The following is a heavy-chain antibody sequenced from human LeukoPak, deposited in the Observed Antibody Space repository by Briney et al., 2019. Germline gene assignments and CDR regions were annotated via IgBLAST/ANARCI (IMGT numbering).Heavy chain of an antibody. CDR3: AKNITASIMSGSIYS. J-gene: IGHJ4*02. V-gene: IGHV3-43*01. Sequence: PGGSLRLSCAASGFTFYDSTVCWVPQAPGKGLEWVSLISWDGGSTYYADSVKGRFTISRDNSKNSLYLQMNSLRTEDTALYFCAKNITASIMSGSIYSSGQGTLVTVSS. D-gene: IGHD3-10*02. CDR2: ISWDGGST. CDR1: GFTFYDST.